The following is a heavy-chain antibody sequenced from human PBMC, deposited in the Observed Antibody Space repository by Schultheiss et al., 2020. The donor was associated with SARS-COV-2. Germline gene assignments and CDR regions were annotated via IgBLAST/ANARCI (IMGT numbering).Heavy chain of an antibody. CDR1: GFTFSSYW. D-gene: IGHD6-19*01. Sequence: GGSLRLSCAASGFTFSSYWMSWVRQAPGKGLEWVAVIWYDGSNKYYADSVKGRFTISRDNAKNSLYLQMNSLRAEDTAVYYCAAHRGSSGFHWGQGTLVTVSS. CDR3: AAHRGSSGFH. J-gene: IGHJ4*02. V-gene: IGHV3-33*03. CDR2: IWYDGSNK.